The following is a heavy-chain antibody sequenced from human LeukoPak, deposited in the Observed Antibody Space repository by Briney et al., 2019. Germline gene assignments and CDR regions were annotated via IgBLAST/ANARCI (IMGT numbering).Heavy chain of an antibody. D-gene: IGHD1/OR15-1a*01. J-gene: IGHJ6*03. CDR1: GFPFSDYA. CDR3: RRVSLQNTMFYYYFTNV. V-gene: IGHV3-23*01. Sequence: GGSLRLPCTASGFPFSDYAKNWVREAPGGGLEWVAGVSDSGSTTYSADSVKGRFTISRDDSKNTLYLHMNSLRVDDTAIYYCRRVSLQNTMFYYYFTNVWGKRTT. CDR2: VSDSGSTT.